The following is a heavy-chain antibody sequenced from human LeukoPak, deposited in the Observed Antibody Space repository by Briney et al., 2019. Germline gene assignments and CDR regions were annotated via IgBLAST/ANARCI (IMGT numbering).Heavy chain of an antibody. Sequence: SETLSLTCGVSGGSITNTNYWTWVRQPPRKGLEWIGEVDLQGSTNYNPSLMGRVTIAVDTSENHISLQLTSVTAADTAVYYCAREGGPYRPLDYSGQGTLVTVSS. CDR2: VDLQGST. J-gene: IGHJ4*02. CDR3: AREGGPYRPLDY. V-gene: IGHV4-4*02. CDR1: GGSITNTNY.